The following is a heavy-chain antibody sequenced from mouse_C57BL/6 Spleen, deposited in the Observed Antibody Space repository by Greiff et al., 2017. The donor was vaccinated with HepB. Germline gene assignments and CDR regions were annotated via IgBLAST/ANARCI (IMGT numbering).Heavy chain of an antibody. CDR1: GYTFTDYY. CDR2: IYPGSGNT. J-gene: IGHJ4*01. Sequence: QVQLHQSGAELVRPGASVKLSCKASGYTFTDYYINWVKQRPGQGLEWIARIYPGSGNTYYNEKFKGKATLTAEKSSSTAYMQLSSLTSEDSAVYFCARRARLGDYYAMDYWGQGTSVTVSS. V-gene: IGHV1-76*01. CDR3: ARRARLGDYYAMDY. D-gene: IGHD3-2*02.